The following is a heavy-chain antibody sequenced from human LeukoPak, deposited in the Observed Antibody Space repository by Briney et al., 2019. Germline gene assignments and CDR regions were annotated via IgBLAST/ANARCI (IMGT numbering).Heavy chain of an antibody. J-gene: IGHJ4*02. D-gene: IGHD3-22*01. V-gene: IGHV3-48*03. CDR3: ARVNYDSSGYYVDY. CDR2: ISSRGSTI. CDR1: GFSFSSYE. Sequence: GGSLRLSCAASGFSFSSYEMNWVRQAPGKGREWVSYISSRGSTIYDADSVKGRFTISRDNAKNSLYLQMNSLRAEDTAVYYCARVNYDSSGYYVDYWGQGTLVTVSS.